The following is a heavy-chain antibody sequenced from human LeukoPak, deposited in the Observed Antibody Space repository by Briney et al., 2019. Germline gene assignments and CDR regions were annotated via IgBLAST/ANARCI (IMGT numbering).Heavy chain of an antibody. D-gene: IGHD3-16*02. CDR1: GYTFTNYA. V-gene: IGHV7-4-1*02. J-gene: IGHJ4*02. CDR2: IHPSTGNP. CDR3: ARAFQSLGGLSLPDY. Sequence: ASVKVSCTASGYTFTNYAMNWVRQAPGQGLEWMGWIHPSTGNPTYAQGFTGRFVFSLDTSVSTTFLQISSLKAEDTAVYFCARAFQSLGGLSLPDYWGQGTLVTVSS.